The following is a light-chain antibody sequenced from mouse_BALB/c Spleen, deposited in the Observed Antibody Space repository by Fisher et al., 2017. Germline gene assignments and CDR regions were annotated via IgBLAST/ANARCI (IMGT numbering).Light chain of an antibody. V-gene: IGKV4-55*01. Sequence: IVMTQSPAIMSASPGEKVTMTCSASSSVSYMYWYQQKPGSSPRLLIYGTSNLASGVPVRFSGSGSGTSYSLTISRMEAEDAATYYCQRWYSCPYTFGGGTKLEIK. CDR2: GTS. CDR1: SSVSY. CDR3: QRWYSCPYT. J-gene: IGKJ2*01.